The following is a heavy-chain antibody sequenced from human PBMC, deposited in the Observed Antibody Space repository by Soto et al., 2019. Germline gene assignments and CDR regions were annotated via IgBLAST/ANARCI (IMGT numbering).Heavy chain of an antibody. Sequence: PSETLSLTCTVSGGPIRSSSHYWGWIRQSLGTGLEWIGSIDESGDSYYNPSLKSRVTIFVDTSKNQFSLKLISVTGADSAIYYCAREGGYVDYWGQGTLVTVSS. J-gene: IGHJ4*02. CDR1: GGPIRSSSHY. V-gene: IGHV4-39*02. CDR3: AREGGYVDY. D-gene: IGHD1-1*01. CDR2: IDESGDS.